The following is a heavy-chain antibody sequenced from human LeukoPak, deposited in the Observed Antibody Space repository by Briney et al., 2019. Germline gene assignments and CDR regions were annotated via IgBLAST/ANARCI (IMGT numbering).Heavy chain of an antibody. Sequence: SETLSLTCTVSGGSISSYYWSWIRQPAGKGLEWIGRIYTSGSTNYNPSLKSRVTMSVDTSKNQFSLKLSSVTAADTAVYYCARDPSFLGDSGGYYFDYWGQGTLVTVSS. D-gene: IGHD3-22*01. CDR2: IYTSGST. V-gene: IGHV4-4*07. CDR1: GGSISSYY. J-gene: IGHJ4*02. CDR3: ARDPSFLGDSGGYYFDY.